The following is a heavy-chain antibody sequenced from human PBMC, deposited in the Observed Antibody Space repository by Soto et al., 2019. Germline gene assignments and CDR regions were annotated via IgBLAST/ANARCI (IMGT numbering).Heavy chain of an antibody. J-gene: IGHJ4*02. Sequence: QITLNESGPTQVNRRQTLTLTCTFSGFSLTTSGVGVGWIRQSPGKAPEWLALIYWDDDKRYSPSLKSRLTITKDTSKSQVVLTMADLDPADTATYYCAHRVLRAVFGLVTTTAIDFDFWGQGTPVAVSS. D-gene: IGHD3-3*01. CDR3: AHRVLRAVFGLVTTTAIDFDF. CDR2: IYWDDDK. CDR1: GFSLTTSGVG. V-gene: IGHV2-5*02.